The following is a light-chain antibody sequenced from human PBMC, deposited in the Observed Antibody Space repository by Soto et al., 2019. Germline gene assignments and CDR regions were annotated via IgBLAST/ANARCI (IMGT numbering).Light chain of an antibody. J-gene: IGLJ3*02. CDR2: EVS. Sequence: QSALTQPPSASGSPGQSVTISCTGTNSDVGGYNYVSWYQQHPGKAPKLMIYEVSKRPSGVPDRFSGSKSGNTASLTVSGLQAEDEADYYCSSYAGSNNHWVFGGGTKLTVL. CDR3: SSYAGSNNHWV. CDR1: NSDVGGYNY. V-gene: IGLV2-8*01.